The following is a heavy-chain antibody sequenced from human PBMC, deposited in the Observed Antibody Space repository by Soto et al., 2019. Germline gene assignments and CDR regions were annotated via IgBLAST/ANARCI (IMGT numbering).Heavy chain of an antibody. D-gene: IGHD6-6*01. CDR2: IYSNGDT. J-gene: IGHJ6*02. Sequence: ETLSLSCSVSSDSMNSGGYYWSWIRQHPGKGLEWIGYIYSNGDTYYNPSLKSRVTISVDTSKIQFSLDLTSVTAADTAVYYCARRGGSSSGYYYYAMDVWGQGTTVTVSS. CDR3: ARRGGSSSGYYYYAMDV. V-gene: IGHV4-31*03. CDR1: SDSMNSGGYY.